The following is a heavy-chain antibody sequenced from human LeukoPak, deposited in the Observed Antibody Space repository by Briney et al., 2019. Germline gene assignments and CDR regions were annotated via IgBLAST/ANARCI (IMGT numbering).Heavy chain of an antibody. D-gene: IGHD2-2*02. Sequence: SETLSLTCTVSGASVGSSTDYWGWIRQPPGKGLEWIGSFYYSGKTYYNPSLKNRLTISVDTSKNQFSLKLSSVTAADTAVYYCARIMICYTRRMAYWGQGTLVTVSS. CDR1: GASVGSSTDY. V-gene: IGHV4-39*07. J-gene: IGHJ4*02. CDR2: FYYSGKT. CDR3: ARIMICYTRRMAY.